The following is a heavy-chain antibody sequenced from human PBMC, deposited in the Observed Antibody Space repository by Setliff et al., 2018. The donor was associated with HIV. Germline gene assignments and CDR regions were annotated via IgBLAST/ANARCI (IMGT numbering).Heavy chain of an antibody. CDR3: ATASGYDLFMGAFDI. Sequence: PSETLSLTCAVSGVSFSGYYWSWIRQPPGKGLEWIGEINQSGGINYKPSLKSRVTISIDTFKNQFSMKLYSVTAADTAVYYCATASGYDLFMGAFDIWGQGTMVTVSS. V-gene: IGHV4-34*01. D-gene: IGHD5-12*01. J-gene: IGHJ3*02. CDR1: GVSFSGYY. CDR2: INQSGGI.